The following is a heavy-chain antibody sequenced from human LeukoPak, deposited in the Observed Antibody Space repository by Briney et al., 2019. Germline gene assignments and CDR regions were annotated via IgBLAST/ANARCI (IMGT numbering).Heavy chain of an antibody. D-gene: IGHD2-8*01. CDR1: GYTFTGYY. V-gene: IGHV1-2*02. Sequence: ASVKVSCKASGYTFTGYYMHWVRQAPGQGLEWMGWINPNSGGTNYAQKFQGRVTMTRDTSISTAYMELSRLRSDDTAVYYCARTRYCTNGVCPFDYWGQGTLVTVSS. CDR3: ARTRYCTNGVCPFDY. CDR2: INPNSGGT. J-gene: IGHJ4*02.